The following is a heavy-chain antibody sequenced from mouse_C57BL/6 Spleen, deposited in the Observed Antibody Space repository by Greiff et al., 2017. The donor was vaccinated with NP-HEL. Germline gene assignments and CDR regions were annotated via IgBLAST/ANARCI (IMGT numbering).Heavy chain of an antibody. V-gene: IGHV1-42*01. CDR3: ARKVDSSGYVKDY. CDR2: INPSTGGT. CDR1: GYSFTGYY. D-gene: IGHD3-2*02. Sequence: VQLQQSGPELVKPGASVKISCKASGYSFTGYYMNWVKQSPEKSLEWIGEINPSTGGTTYNQKFKAKATLTVDKSSSTAYMQLKSLTSEDSAVYYCARKVDSSGYVKDYWGQGTTLTVSS. J-gene: IGHJ2*01.